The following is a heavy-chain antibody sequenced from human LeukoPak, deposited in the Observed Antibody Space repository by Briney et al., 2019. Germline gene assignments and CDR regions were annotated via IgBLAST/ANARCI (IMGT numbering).Heavy chain of an antibody. J-gene: IGHJ5*02. D-gene: IGHD2-2*01. Sequence: SVKVSCKASGGTFSSYAISWVRQAPGQGLEWMGGIIPIFGTANYAQKFQGRVTITADESTSTAYMELSSLRSEDTAVYYCATTRGYCSSTSCYGLSWFDPWGQGTLVTVSS. CDR3: ATTRGYCSSTSCYGLSWFDP. V-gene: IGHV1-69*13. CDR2: IIPIFGTA. CDR1: GGTFSSYA.